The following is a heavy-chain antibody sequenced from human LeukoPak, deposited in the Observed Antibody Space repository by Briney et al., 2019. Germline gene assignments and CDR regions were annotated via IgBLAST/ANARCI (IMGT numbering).Heavy chain of an antibody. CDR2: INSGGGTT. Sequence: GGSLRLSCGASGFTLSSATMSWLRQAPGKGLEWVPAINSGGGTTSAESVKGRFTISRDDSKNMLYLQMNSLRAEDTAVYYCAKGSDGAGSYRPFDYWGQGTLVTVSS. D-gene: IGHD3-10*01. V-gene: IGHV3-23*01. CDR1: GFTLSSAT. CDR3: AKGSDGAGSYRPFDY. J-gene: IGHJ4*02.